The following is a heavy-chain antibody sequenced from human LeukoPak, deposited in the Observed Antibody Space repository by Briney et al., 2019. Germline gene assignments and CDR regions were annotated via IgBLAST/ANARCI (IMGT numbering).Heavy chain of an antibody. V-gene: IGHV3-21*01. D-gene: IGHD2-2*01. CDR1: GFTFRGYS. CDR2: IDPSSTYI. J-gene: IGHJ4*02. Sequence: NPGGSLRLSCAASGFTFRGYSMNWVRQAPGKGLEWVSAIDPSSTYIYYADSVKGRFTISRDNAENSLYLQMNSLRVEDTAVYYCARAPTVLVGYCSSSSCQADYWGQGTLVTVSS. CDR3: ARAPTVLVGYCSSSSCQADY.